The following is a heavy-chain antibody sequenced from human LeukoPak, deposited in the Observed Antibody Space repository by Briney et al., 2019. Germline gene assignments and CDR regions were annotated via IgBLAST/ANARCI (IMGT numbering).Heavy chain of an antibody. Sequence: GGSLRLSCAASGFTFSSYAMHWVRQDPGKGLEWVALISYDGSNKYYADSVKGRLTISRDNSKNTLYLQMNSLRAEDTAVYYCARDFTMVRGVILDYWGQGTLVTVSS. D-gene: IGHD3-10*01. V-gene: IGHV3-30*04. J-gene: IGHJ4*02. CDR2: ISYDGSNK. CDR3: ARDFTMVRGVILDY. CDR1: GFTFSSYA.